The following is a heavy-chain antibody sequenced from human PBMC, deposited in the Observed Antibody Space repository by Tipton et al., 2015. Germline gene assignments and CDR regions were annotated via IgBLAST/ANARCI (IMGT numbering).Heavy chain of an antibody. D-gene: IGHD2-2*01. V-gene: IGHV4-59*12. J-gene: IGHJ5*02. CDR1: GASLSNYY. Sequence: TLSLTCTVSGASLSNYYWNWIRQPPGKGLEWIGEIYQSGNTNYNPSLKRRVTISADKSKNQFSLKLKSGTAADTAVYYCARVNCISTSCYVGAWFDPRGQGTLVTVSS. CDR3: ARVNCISTSCYVGAWFDP. CDR2: IYQSGNT.